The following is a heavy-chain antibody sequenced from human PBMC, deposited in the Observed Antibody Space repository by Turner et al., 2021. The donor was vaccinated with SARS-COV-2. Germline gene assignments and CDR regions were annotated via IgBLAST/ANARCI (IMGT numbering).Heavy chain of an antibody. CDR3: ARGGEYQLLHYYGMDV. V-gene: IGHV3-53*02. CDR1: GFTVSSNF. Sequence: EVQLVETGGGLIKPGGSLRLSCAASGFTVSSNFMSWVRQAPGKGLEWVSVISSGGRTYYADSVKGRFTISRDNSKNTLYLQMNSLRAEDTAVYYCARGGEYQLLHYYGMDVWGQGTTVTVSS. J-gene: IGHJ6*02. D-gene: IGHD2-2*01. CDR2: ISSGGRT.